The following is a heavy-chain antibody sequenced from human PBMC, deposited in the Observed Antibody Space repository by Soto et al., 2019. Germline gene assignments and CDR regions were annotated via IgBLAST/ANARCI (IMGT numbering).Heavy chain of an antibody. CDR2: ISGSGGST. CDR1: GFTFSSYA. Sequence: GGSLRLSCAASGFTFSSYAMSWVRQAPGKGLEWVSAISGSGGSTYYADSVKGRFTISRDNSKNTLYLQMNSLRAEDTAVYYCAKDPYSSGWRKREFNWFDPWGQGTLVTVSS. CDR3: AKDPYSSGWRKREFNWFDP. V-gene: IGHV3-23*01. D-gene: IGHD6-19*01. J-gene: IGHJ5*02.